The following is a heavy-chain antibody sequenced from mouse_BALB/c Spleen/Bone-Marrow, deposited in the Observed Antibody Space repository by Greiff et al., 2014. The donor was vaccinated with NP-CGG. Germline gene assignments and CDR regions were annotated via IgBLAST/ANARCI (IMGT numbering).Heavy chain of an antibody. Sequence: GQLKESGAELVKPGGSVKLSCTASGFKIKNTYMHWGKQRPEQGLEWIGRIDPANGNTKYDPKFQGKATITADTSSNTAYLQLSSLTSEDTAVYYCANYYYGSSLFAYWGQGTLVTVSA. CDR3: ANYYYGSSLFAY. J-gene: IGHJ3*01. CDR1: GFKIKNTY. D-gene: IGHD1-1*01. V-gene: IGHV14-3*02. CDR2: IDPANGNT.